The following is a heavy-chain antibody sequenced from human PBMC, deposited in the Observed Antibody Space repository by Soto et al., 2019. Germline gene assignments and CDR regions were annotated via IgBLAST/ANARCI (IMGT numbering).Heavy chain of an antibody. Sequence: QLQLQESGPGLVKPSETLSLTCTVSGGSISSSRYYWGWIRQPPGKWLEWIGSIYYSGSTYYNPSLKSRITISVDTSKNQFSLKVSSVTATDTAVYYCARHKDTSSRYLLPDCWGQGALVTVSS. CDR1: GGSISSSRYY. CDR3: ARHKDTSSRYLLPDC. D-gene: IGHD6-13*01. V-gene: IGHV4-39*01. CDR2: IYYSGST. J-gene: IGHJ4*02.